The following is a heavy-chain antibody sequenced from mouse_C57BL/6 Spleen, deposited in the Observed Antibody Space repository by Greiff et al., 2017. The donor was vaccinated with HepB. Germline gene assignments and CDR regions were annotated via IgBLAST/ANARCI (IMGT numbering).Heavy chain of an antibody. Sequence: EVHLVESGEGLVKPGGSLKLSCAASGFTFSSYAMSWVRQTPEKRLEWVAYISSGGDYIYYADTVKGRFTISRDNARNTLYLQMSSLKSEDTAMYYCTRGGDYYYGSSPAWFAYWGQGTLVTVSA. J-gene: IGHJ3*01. V-gene: IGHV5-9-1*02. CDR1: GFTFSSYA. CDR2: ISSGGDYI. CDR3: TRGGDYYYGSSPAWFAY. D-gene: IGHD1-1*01.